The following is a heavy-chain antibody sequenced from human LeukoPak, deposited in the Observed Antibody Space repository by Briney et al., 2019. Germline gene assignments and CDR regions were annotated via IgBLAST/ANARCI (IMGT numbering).Heavy chain of an antibody. Sequence: SETLSLTCAVYGGSFSGYYWSWIRQPPGKGLEWIGEINHSGSTNYNPSLKSRVTISVDTSKNQFSLKLSSVTAADTAVYYCARVKYYDFWSGYYYFDYWGQEPLVTVSS. J-gene: IGHJ4*02. CDR3: ARVKYYDFWSGYYYFDY. D-gene: IGHD3-3*01. CDR2: INHSGST. CDR1: GGSFSGYY. V-gene: IGHV4-34*01.